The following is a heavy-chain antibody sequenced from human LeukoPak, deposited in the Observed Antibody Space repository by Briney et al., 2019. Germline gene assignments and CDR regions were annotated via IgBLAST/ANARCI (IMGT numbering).Heavy chain of an antibody. CDR1: GFTFSRYW. CDR3: ARAMMTTVTTEFDY. J-gene: IGHJ4*02. D-gene: IGHD4-17*01. Sequence: GGSLRLSCAASGFTFSRYWMSWVRQAPGKGLEWVANIKQDGSEKYCVDSVKGRFTISRDNAKNSLYLQMNGLRAEDTAVYYCARAMMTTVTTEFDYWGQGTLVTVSS. CDR2: IKQDGSEK. V-gene: IGHV3-7*01.